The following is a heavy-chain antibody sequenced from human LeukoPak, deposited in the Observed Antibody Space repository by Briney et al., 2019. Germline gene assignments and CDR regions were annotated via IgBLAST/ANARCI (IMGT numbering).Heavy chain of an antibody. J-gene: IGHJ5*02. CDR2: IYNSGST. V-gene: IGHV3-66*01. CDR3: AREATVVRGNTIDP. D-gene: IGHD3-10*01. CDR1: GFTVGYNY. Sequence: GGSLRLSCAASGFTVGYNYMTWVRQAPGKGLEWVAAIYNSGSTYYADSVKGRFTISRDNAKNTLYLQMNSLRAEDTAVYYCAREATVVRGNTIDPWGQGTLVTVSS.